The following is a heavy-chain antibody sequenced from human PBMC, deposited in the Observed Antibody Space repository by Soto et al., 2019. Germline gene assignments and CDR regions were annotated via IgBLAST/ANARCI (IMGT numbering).Heavy chain of an antibody. V-gene: IGHV1-69*01. CDR1: RGTFSSYA. Sequence: QVQLVQSGAEVKKPGSSVKVSCKASRGTFSSYAISWVRQAPGQGLEWMGGIIPIFGTANYAQKFQGRVTITADESTSTAYMELSSLRSEDTAVYYCARVPDIVATFHFDYWGQGTLVTVSS. CDR3: ARVPDIVATFHFDY. CDR2: IIPIFGTA. D-gene: IGHD5-12*01. J-gene: IGHJ4*02.